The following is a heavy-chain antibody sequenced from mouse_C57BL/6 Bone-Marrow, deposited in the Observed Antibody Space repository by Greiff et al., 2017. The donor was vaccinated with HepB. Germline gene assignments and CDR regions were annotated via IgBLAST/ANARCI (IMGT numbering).Heavy chain of an antibody. J-gene: IGHJ2*01. CDR2: INPSTGGT. CDR1: GYSFTGYY. CDR3: ARLIYYGYYFDY. V-gene: IGHV1-42*01. D-gene: IGHD1-1*01. Sequence: VQLQQSGPELVKPGASVKISCKASGYSFTGYYMNWVKQSPEKSLEWIGEINPSTGGTTYNQKFKAKATLTVDKSSSTAYMQLKSLTSEDSAVYYCARLIYYGYYFDYWGQGTTLTVSS.